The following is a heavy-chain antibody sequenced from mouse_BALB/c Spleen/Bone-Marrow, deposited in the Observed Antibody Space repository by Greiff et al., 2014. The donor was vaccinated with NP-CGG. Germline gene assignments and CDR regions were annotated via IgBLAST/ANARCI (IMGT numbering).Heavy chain of an antibody. CDR1: GFSLTTYG. CDR2: IWTGRST. CDR3: ARNHRGYYFDY. V-gene: IGHV2-2*02. J-gene: IGHJ2*01. D-gene: IGHD3-1*01. Sequence: VQLQQSGPGLVQPSQSLSITCTVSGFSLTTYGVHWVRQSPGKGLEWLGVIWTGRSTDYNAAFISRLNISKDNSKSQVFFEMNSLQTNDTAIYYCARNHRGYYFDYWGQGTTLTVSS.